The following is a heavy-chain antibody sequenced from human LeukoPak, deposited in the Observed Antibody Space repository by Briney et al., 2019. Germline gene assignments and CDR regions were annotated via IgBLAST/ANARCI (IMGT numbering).Heavy chain of an antibody. CDR3: ARVPAAGYGKYYFDY. D-gene: IGHD6-13*01. J-gene: IGHJ4*02. V-gene: IGHV3-7*01. Sequence: GGSLRLSCAASGFTFSSYWMSWVRQAPGKGLEWVANIKQDGSEKYYVDSVKGRFTISRDNAKNSLYLQMNSLRAEDTAVYYCARVPAAGYGKYYFDYWGQGTLVTVSS. CDR2: IKQDGSEK. CDR1: GFTFSSYW.